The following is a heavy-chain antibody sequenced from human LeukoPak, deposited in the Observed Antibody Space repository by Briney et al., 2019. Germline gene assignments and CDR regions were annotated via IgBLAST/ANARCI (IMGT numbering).Heavy chain of an antibody. CDR1: GFTFSSYS. J-gene: IGHJ6*03. V-gene: IGHV3-21*01. CDR3: ARDALDILTGPESTSYYMDV. D-gene: IGHD3-9*01. CDR2: ISSSSSYI. Sequence: GGSLRLSCAASGFTFSSYSMNWVRQAPGKGLEWVSSISSSSSYIYYADSVKGRFTISRDNAKNSLYLQMNSLRAEDTAVYYCARDALDILTGPESTSYYMDVWGKGTTVTVSS.